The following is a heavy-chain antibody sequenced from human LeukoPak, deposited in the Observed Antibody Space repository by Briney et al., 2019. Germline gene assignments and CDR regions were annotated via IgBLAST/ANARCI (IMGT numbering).Heavy chain of an antibody. CDR3: AKEGLGYCSSTSCYHFDY. CDR1: GGSIRSYY. CDR2: VYYSGIT. Sequence: SETLSLTCTVSGGSIRSYYWSWIRQPPGKGLEWIGYVYYSGITNYNPSLKSRVTISVDTSKNQFSLKLSSVTAADTAVYYCAKEGLGYCSSTSCYHFDYWGQGTLVTVSS. V-gene: IGHV4-59*12. D-gene: IGHD2-2*01. J-gene: IGHJ4*02.